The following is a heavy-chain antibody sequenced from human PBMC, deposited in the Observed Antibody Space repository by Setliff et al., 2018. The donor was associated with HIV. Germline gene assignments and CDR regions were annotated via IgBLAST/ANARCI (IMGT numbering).Heavy chain of an antibody. Sequence: GGSLRLSCAANGFSFSSYAMSWVRQAPGRGLEWVAGIDGSGGSAYHADSVKGRFTVSSDYSKNTIYLQMNSLRAEDSAVYFCTKSASWDLRGWLHWGQGTLVTVSS. D-gene: IGHD6-19*01. CDR1: GFSFSSYA. J-gene: IGHJ4*02. CDR3: TKSASWDLRGWLH. V-gene: IGHV3-23*01. CDR2: IDGSGGSA.